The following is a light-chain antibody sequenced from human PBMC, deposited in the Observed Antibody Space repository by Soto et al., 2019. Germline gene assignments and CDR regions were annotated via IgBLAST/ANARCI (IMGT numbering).Light chain of an antibody. CDR3: QSYDRTKWV. CDR2: DDN. V-gene: IGLV6-57*02. Sequence: NFMLTQPHSVSESPGKTVIISCTGSSGRIASNFVHWYQQRPGSAPSTVIYDDNQRPSGVPDRFSGSIDRSSNSASLTISGLKTEDEADYYCQSYDRTKWVFGGGTKDRP. CDR1: SGRIASNF. J-gene: IGLJ3*02.